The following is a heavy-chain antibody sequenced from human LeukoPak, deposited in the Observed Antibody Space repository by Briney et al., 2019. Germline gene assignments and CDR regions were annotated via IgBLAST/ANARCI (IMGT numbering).Heavy chain of an antibody. CDR1: GYSFTSYW. CDR3: ARRATRYDYYYYYMDV. D-gene: IGHD5-12*01. CDR2: IYPGDSDT. V-gene: IGHV5-51*01. J-gene: IGHJ6*03. Sequence: GESLKISCKGSGYSFTSYWIGWVRQMPGKGLEWVGIIYPGDSDTRYSPSFQGQVTISADKSISTAYLQWSSLKASDTAMYYCARRATRYDYYYYYMDVWGKGTTVTVSS.